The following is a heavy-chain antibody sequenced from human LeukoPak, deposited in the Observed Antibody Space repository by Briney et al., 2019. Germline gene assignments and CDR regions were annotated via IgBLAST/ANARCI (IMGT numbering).Heavy chain of an antibody. Sequence: GGTLRLSCAASGFEFNMYGMNWVRQAPGKGLEWVSGISGRGDSTSYADSVKVRFIISRDISKNTLYLQMNSLRADDTAVYYCAKDDSALWFGELSHYFNWWGQGTLVTVSS. CDR3: AKDDSALWFGELSHYFNW. CDR2: ISGRGDST. J-gene: IGHJ4*02. V-gene: IGHV3-23*01. D-gene: IGHD3-10*01. CDR1: GFEFNMYG.